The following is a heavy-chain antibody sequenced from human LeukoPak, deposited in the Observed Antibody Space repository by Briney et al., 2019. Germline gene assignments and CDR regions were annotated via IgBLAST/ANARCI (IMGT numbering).Heavy chain of an antibody. V-gene: IGHV1-2*02. Sequence: GASVKVSCKASENTFTNYYMHWVRQAPGQGLEWMGWIHPNSGGTKCAQKFQGRVTMTRDTSIGTAYMELSSLRSDDTAVYYCAREGVPAAVDYWGQGTLVTVSS. J-gene: IGHJ4*02. CDR3: AREGVPAAVDY. CDR1: ENTFTNYY. CDR2: IHPNSGGT. D-gene: IGHD2-2*01.